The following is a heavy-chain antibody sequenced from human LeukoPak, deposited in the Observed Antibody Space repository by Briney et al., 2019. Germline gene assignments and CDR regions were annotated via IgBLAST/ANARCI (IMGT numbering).Heavy chain of an antibody. CDR2: IYYSGGT. J-gene: IGHJ4*02. D-gene: IGHD2-2*01. V-gene: IGHV4-39*01. CDR1: GGSISSSPYS. Sequence: SQTLSLTCIVSGGSISSSPYSWGWIRQPPGKGLEWIGTIYYSGGTYYNPSLKSRVTISVDTSKNQFSLNLSSVTAADTAVYYCARHPVVPAVDFWGQGTLVTVSS. CDR3: ARHPVVPAVDF.